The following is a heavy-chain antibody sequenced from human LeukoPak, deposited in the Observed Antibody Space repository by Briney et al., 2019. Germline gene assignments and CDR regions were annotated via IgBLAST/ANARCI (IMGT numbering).Heavy chain of an antibody. J-gene: IGHJ4*02. D-gene: IGHD6-19*01. CDR1: GFTFSDYG. Sequence: PGGSLGLSCAASGFTFSDYGMHWVRQAPGKGLEWVTFIRYDGVNKFYAESVKGRFTISRDNSKNTLYLQINSLRPEDTAVYYCAKGDSGWHFDYWGQGTLVTVSS. CDR2: IRYDGVNK. V-gene: IGHV3-30*02. CDR3: AKGDSGWHFDY.